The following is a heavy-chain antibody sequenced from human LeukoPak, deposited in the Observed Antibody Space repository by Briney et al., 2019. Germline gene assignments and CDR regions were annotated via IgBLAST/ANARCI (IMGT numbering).Heavy chain of an antibody. CDR1: GYPFTGYY. CDR3: ARLADCSSSSCRPFDY. D-gene: IGHD2-2*01. Sequence: ASVKVSCKASGYPFTGYYLHWVRQAPGQGLEWMGWTNPNSGFTNYAQKFQGRVTMTRDTSISTAYMELSRLISDDTAVYYCARLADCSSSSCRPFDYWGQGTLVTSPQ. J-gene: IGHJ4*02. CDR2: TNPNSGFT. V-gene: IGHV1-2*02.